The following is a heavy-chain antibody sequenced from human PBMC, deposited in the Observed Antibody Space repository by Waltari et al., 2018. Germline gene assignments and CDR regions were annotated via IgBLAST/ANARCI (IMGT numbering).Heavy chain of an antibody. J-gene: IGHJ2*01. CDR3: ARGPPDTMIVLDL. CDR1: GGSISSGDYY. CDR2: INHSGST. V-gene: IGHV4-30-4*08. D-gene: IGHD3-22*01. Sequence: QVQLQESGPGLVKPSQTLSLTCTVSGGSISSGDYYWSWIRQPPGKGLEWIGEINHSGSTNYNPSLKSRVTISVDTSKNQFSLKLSSVTAADTAVYYCARGPPDTMIVLDLWGRGTLVTVSS.